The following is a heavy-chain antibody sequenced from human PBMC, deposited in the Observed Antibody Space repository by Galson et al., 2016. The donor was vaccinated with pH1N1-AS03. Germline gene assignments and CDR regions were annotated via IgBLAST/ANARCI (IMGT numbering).Heavy chain of an antibody. Sequence: SLRLSCAASGFTFSSYWMTWVRQAPGKGLEWVANINKDGTKIHYVDSVEGRLTISRDNAKKALYLQMNDLRVEDTAVYFCATDRSPSYSGIYYDAFDFWGQGTMATVSS. D-gene: IGHD1-26*01. CDR2: INKDGTKI. CDR3: ATDRSPSYSGIYYDAFDF. CDR1: GFTFSSYW. J-gene: IGHJ3*01. V-gene: IGHV3-7*03.